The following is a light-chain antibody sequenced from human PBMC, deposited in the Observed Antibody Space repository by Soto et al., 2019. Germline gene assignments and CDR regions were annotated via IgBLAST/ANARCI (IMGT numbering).Light chain of an antibody. CDR1: SSDVGGYNY. Sequence: QSALTQPASVSGSPGQSITISCTGTSSDVGGYNYVSWYQQHPGKAPKLMIYEVSNRPSGVSNRFSGSKSGNTASLTISGLRPEDDADYYCSSFSYTSPLWVFGGGTQLTVL. CDR2: EVS. V-gene: IGLV2-14*01. J-gene: IGLJ3*02. CDR3: SSFSYTSPLWV.